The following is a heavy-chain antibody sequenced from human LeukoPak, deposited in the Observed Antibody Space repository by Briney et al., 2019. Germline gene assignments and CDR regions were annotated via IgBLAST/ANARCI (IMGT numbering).Heavy chain of an antibody. V-gene: IGHV3-23*01. CDR3: ASTGSIPIDY. J-gene: IGHJ4*01. D-gene: IGHD2-2*02. CDR1: EFTFSSYV. Sequence: GGSLRLSCAASEFTFSSYVMGWVRQAPGKGLEWVSAISGSGDTTYYADSVRGRFTISSDNSKNTLHLHMHSLRAEDTAVYYCASTGSIPIDYWGHGTLVTVSS. CDR2: ISGSGDTT.